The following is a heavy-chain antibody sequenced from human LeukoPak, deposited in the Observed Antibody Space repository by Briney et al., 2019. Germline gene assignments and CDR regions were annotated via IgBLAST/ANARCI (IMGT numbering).Heavy chain of an antibody. CDR2: IYYSGST. CDR3: ARDLSLAGFDY. Sequence: PSETLSLTCTVSGDSISTGGYYWTWIRQHPGKGLEWIGYIYYSGSTNYNPSLKSRVTISVDTSKNQLSLKLSSLTAADTAVYYCARDLSLAGFDYWGQGTLVTVSS. CDR1: GDSISTGGYY. D-gene: IGHD6-13*01. V-gene: IGHV4-61*08. J-gene: IGHJ4*02.